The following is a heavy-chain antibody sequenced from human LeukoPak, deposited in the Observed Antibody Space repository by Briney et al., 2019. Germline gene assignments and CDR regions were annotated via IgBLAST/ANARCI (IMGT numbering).Heavy chain of an antibody. J-gene: IGHJ6*02. CDR3: ARDRGYARKYYYYGMDV. CDR1: GFTFSSYW. CDR2: IKQDGSEK. D-gene: IGHD1-14*01. Sequence: QTGGSLRLSCAASGFTFSSYWMSWVRQAPGKGLEWVANIKQDGSEKYYVDSVKGRFTISRDNAKNSLYLQMNSLRAEDTAVYYCARDRGYARKYYYYGMDVWGQGTTVTVSS. V-gene: IGHV3-7*01.